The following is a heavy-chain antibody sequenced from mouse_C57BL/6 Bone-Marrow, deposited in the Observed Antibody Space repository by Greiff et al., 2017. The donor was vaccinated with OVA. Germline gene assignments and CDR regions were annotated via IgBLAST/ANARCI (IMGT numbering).Heavy chain of an antibody. CDR2: IYPRDGST. CDR3: ARWRGYGNYGWFAY. Sequence: QVQLQQSGPELVKPGASVKLSCKASGYTFTSYDINWVKQRPGQGLEWIGWIYPRDGSTKYNEKFKGKATLTVDTSSSTAYMELHSLTSEDSAVYFCARWRGYGNYGWFAYWGQGTLVTVSA. J-gene: IGHJ3*01. D-gene: IGHD2-1*01. CDR1: GYTFTSYD. V-gene: IGHV1-85*01.